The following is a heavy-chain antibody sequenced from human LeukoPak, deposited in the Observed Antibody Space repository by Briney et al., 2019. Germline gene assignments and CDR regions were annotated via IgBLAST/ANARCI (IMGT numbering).Heavy chain of an antibody. V-gene: IGHV3-21*01. Sequence: GGSLRLSCAASGFTFSSYSMNWVRQAPGKGLEWVSSISSSSSYIYYADSVKGRFTISRDNAKNSLYLQMNSLRAEDTAVYYCARDGSNTFGGVIARDYWGQGTLVTVSS. D-gene: IGHD3-16*02. CDR2: ISSSSSYI. CDR3: ARDGSNTFGGVIARDY. J-gene: IGHJ4*02. CDR1: GFTFSSYS.